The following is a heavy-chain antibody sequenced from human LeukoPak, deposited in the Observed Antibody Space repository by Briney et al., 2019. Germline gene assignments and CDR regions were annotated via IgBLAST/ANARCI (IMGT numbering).Heavy chain of an antibody. Sequence: GESLKISCKGSGYSFTSYWISWVRQMPGKGLEWMGRIDPSDSYTNYSPSFQSHVTISADKSISTAYLQWSSLKASDTAMYYCARHGIAVAGREGNWFDPWGQGALVTVSS. V-gene: IGHV5-10-1*01. CDR3: ARHGIAVAGREGNWFDP. CDR2: IDPSDSYT. D-gene: IGHD6-19*01. J-gene: IGHJ5*02. CDR1: GYSFTSYW.